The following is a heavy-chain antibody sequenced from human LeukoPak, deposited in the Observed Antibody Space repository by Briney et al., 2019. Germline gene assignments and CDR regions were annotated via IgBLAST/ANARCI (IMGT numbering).Heavy chain of an antibody. Sequence: ASVKVSCKASGHTFTSYGISWVRQAPGQGLEWMGWISAYNGNTNYAQKLQGRVTMTTDTSTSTAYMELRSLRSDDTAVYYCARQHDDYGERGFDYWGQGTLVTVSS. D-gene: IGHD4-17*01. CDR1: GHTFTSYG. J-gene: IGHJ4*02. CDR2: ISAYNGNT. CDR3: ARQHDDYGERGFDY. V-gene: IGHV1-18*01.